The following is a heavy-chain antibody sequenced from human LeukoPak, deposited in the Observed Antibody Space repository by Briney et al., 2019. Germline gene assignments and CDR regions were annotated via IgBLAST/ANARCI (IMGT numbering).Heavy chain of an antibody. CDR3: ARANFLYCSSTTCLLDY. J-gene: IGHJ4*02. Sequence: GASVKVSCTASGYTFTDYYLHWVRQAPGQGFEWMGWINPNSGDTNYAQKFQGRVTMTRDTSISTAHMEMSRLRSDDTAVYYCARANFLYCSSTTCLLDYWGQGTLVTVSS. V-gene: IGHV1-2*02. CDR1: GYTFTDYY. CDR2: INPNSGDT. D-gene: IGHD2-2*01.